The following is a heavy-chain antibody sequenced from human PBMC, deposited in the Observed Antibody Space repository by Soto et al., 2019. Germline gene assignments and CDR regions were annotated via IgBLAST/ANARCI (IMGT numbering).Heavy chain of an antibody. V-gene: IGHV3-33*01. CDR1: ESIFSGYG. J-gene: IGHJ4*02. Sequence: PGGSLRLSCVASESIFSGYGMHWIRQAPGKGLEWVAVIRFDGSNIYYADSVKGRFAISRDNSKNTLYLQMDSLRAEDTAVYYCAREGVGATVFFGFLDWGQGALVTVSS. CDR3: AREGVGATVFFGFLD. D-gene: IGHD1-26*01. CDR2: IRFDGSNI.